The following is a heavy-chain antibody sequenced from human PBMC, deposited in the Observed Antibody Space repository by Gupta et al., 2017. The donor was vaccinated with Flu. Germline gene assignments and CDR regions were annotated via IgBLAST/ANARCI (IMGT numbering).Heavy chain of an antibody. CDR1: GDSISNGAYY. Sequence: QVRLQESGPGLVKPSQTLSLTCIVSGDSISNGAYYWSWIRQPAGQGLEWIGRIYTSVTTNYNPSLNSRVTISADPSKNQFSLRLTSVTAADTAVYFCARGDVEGTELLYYFDYWGRGILVTVSP. CDR3: ARGDVEGTELLYYFDY. CDR2: IYTSVTT. V-gene: IGHV4-61*02. J-gene: IGHJ4*02. D-gene: IGHD1-1*01.